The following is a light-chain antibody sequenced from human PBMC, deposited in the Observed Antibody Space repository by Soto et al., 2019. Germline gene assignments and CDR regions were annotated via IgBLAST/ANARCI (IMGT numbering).Light chain of an antibody. J-gene: IGKJ1*01. CDR2: DAS. Sequence: EIVMTQSPATLSVSPGERATLSCRASQSLSSSLAWYQQKPGQAPRLLNYDASTRATDIPARFSGSGSGTEFTLTISSLQSEDSAVYYCLQYFRWRTFGQGTKVEIK. V-gene: IGKV3-15*01. CDR1: QSLSSS. CDR3: LQYFRWRT.